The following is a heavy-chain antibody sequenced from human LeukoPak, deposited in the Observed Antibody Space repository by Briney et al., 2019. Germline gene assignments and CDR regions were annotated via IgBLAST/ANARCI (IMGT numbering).Heavy chain of an antibody. J-gene: IGHJ4*02. Sequence: PGGSLRLSCAASGFTFSSYWMHWVRQAPGKGRVWVSRINSDGSSTSYADSVKGRFTISRDSAKNTLYLQMNSLRAEDTAVYYCASYVYYDSSGYYYWGQGTLVTVSS. D-gene: IGHD3-22*01. CDR2: INSDGSST. CDR3: ASYVYYDSSGYYY. CDR1: GFTFSSYW. V-gene: IGHV3-74*01.